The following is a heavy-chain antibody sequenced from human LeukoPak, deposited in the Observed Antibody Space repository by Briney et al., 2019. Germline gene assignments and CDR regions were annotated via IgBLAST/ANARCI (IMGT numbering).Heavy chain of an antibody. V-gene: IGHV4-39*07. CDR1: GDSISSSSYY. J-gene: IGHJ4*02. D-gene: IGHD3-22*01. Sequence: SETLSLTCTVSGDSISSSSYYWGWIRQPPGKGLEWIGSIYYSGSTYYNPSLKSRVTISVDTSKNQFSLKLSPVTAADTAVYYCARDCRDYYDSSGYYPGGPIDYWGQGTLVTVSS. CDR3: ARDCRDYYDSSGYYPGGPIDY. CDR2: IYYSGST.